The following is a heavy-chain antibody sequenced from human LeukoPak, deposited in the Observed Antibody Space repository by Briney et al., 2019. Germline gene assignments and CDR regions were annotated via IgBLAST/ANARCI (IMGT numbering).Heavy chain of an antibody. D-gene: IGHD3-22*01. CDR2: ISGSGGST. V-gene: IGHV3-23*01. CDR3: AKVRYYDSSGYYWFDP. J-gene: IGHJ5*02. CDR1: GFTFSSYA. Sequence: GGSLRLSCAASGFTFSSYAMSWARQAPGKGLEWVSAISGSGGSTYYADSVKGRFTISRDNSKNTLYLQMNSLRAEDTAVYYCAKVRYYDSSGYYWFDPWGQGTLVTVSS.